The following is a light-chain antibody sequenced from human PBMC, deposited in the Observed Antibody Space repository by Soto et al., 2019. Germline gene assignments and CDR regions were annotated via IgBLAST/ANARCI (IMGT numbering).Light chain of an antibody. J-gene: IGKJ2*01. V-gene: IGKV3-20*01. Sequence: DIVLTQSPGTLSLSPGERATLSCGASQSVNSKSLAWYQQKPGQAPRLLIYEASSRATGIPDRFSASGSGTDFTLTISSLESEDFAVYYCQQYVASPYTFGQGTKVDIK. CDR3: QQYVASPYT. CDR1: QSVNSKS. CDR2: EAS.